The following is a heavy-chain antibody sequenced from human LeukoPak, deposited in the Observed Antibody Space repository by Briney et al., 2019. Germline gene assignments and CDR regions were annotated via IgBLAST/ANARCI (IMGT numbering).Heavy chain of an antibody. CDR2: IWYDGSNK. D-gene: IGHD6-13*01. CDR1: GFTFSSYG. Sequence: GGSLRLSCAASGFTFSSYGMHWVRQAPGKGLEWVAVIWYDGSNKYYADSVKGRFTIPRDNSKNTLYLQMNSLRAEDTAVYYCARDGQHSSSWYMAGYYFDYWAREPWSPSPQ. CDR3: ARDGQHSSSWYMAGYYFDY. J-gene: IGHJ4*02. V-gene: IGHV3-33*01.